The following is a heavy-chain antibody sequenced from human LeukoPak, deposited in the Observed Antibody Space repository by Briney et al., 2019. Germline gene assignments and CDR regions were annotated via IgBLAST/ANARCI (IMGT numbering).Heavy chain of an antibody. V-gene: IGHV3-33*01. CDR1: GFTFSTHG. CDR3: ARDIGNSGFNFDY. J-gene: IGHJ4*02. D-gene: IGHD5-12*01. Sequence: PGGSLRLACVVSGFTFSTHGVGWVRQAPGKGREWVSFIWHEGGRKADADSVRGRLHISRANSNLYLTMNSLRAEETAIYYCARDIGNSGFNFDYWGQGTPVTVSS. CDR2: IWHEGGRK.